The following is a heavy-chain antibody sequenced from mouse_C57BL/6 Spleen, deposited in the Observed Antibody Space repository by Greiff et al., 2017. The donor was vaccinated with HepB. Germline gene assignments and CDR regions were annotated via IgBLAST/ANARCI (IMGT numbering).Heavy chain of an antibody. Sequence: QVQLKESGAELVRPGTSVKVSCKASGYAFTNYLIEWVKQRPGQGLEWIGVINPGSGGTNYNEKFKGKATLTADKSSSTAYMQLSSLTSEDSAVYFCARSFYYGSRKDFDYWGQGTTLTVSS. CDR2: INPGSGGT. J-gene: IGHJ2*01. D-gene: IGHD1-1*01. CDR3: ARSFYYGSRKDFDY. V-gene: IGHV1-54*01. CDR1: GYAFTNYL.